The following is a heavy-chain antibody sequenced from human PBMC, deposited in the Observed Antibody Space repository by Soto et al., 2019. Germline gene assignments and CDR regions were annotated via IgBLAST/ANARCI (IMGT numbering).Heavy chain of an antibody. D-gene: IGHD3-22*01. CDR3: SRGFVITIPSADFAS. CDR2: TYYRSKWFN. CDR1: GDSVSSNSAT. Sequence: SQTLSLTCAISGDSVSSNSATWNWIRQSPSGGLEWLGRTYYRSKWFNEYAVSVESRITINPDTSKNQFSLQLNSVTPEDTAVYYCSRGFVITIPSADFASWEQGVLVTV. V-gene: IGHV6-1*01. J-gene: IGHJ1*01.